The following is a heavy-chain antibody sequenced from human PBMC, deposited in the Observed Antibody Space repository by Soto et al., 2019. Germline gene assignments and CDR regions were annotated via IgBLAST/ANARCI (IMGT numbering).Heavy chain of an antibody. CDR1: GSTFTSYG. D-gene: IGHD3-22*01. CDR3: ARDREYYDSSGYPDAFDI. Sequence: ASVKVSCKASGSTFTSYGISWVRQAPGQGLEWMGWISAYNGNTNYAQKLQGRVTMTTDTSTSTAYMELRSLRSDDTAVYYCARDREYYDSSGYPDAFDIWGQGTMVTVSS. V-gene: IGHV1-18*04. CDR2: ISAYNGNT. J-gene: IGHJ3*02.